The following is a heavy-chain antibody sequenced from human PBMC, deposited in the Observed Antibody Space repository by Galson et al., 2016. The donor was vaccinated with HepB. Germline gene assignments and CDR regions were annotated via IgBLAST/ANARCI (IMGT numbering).Heavy chain of an antibody. CDR1: GGSIGSSNYY. V-gene: IGHV4-39*02. J-gene: IGHJ4*02. CDR2: IYYTGRT. CDR3: ARETLSKWGARAYSYGSVPEYFDL. D-gene: IGHD3-10*01. Sequence: SETLSLTCVVSGGSIGSSNYYWGWIRQPPGKALEWLGSIYYTGRTFYNPSLKSRATISLDTPRNPFSLKVTSVTPADTAVYFCARETLSKWGARAYSYGSVPEYFDLWGQGTLVTVSS.